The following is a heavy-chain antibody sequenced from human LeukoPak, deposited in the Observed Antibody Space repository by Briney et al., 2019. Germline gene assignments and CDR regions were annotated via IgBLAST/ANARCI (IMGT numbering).Heavy chain of an antibody. Sequence: SVTVSCKASGGTLSSYAISWVRQARGQGLEWMGGIIPIFGTAKYAQKFQGRVTITEDESTSTAYMELSSLRSEDTAVYYCARGEYHLPKYYYYGMEVWGKGTTVTVSS. CDR2: IIPIFGTA. V-gene: IGHV1-69*13. J-gene: IGHJ6*04. CDR1: GGTLSSYA. CDR3: ARGEYHLPKYYYYGMEV. D-gene: IGHD2-2*01.